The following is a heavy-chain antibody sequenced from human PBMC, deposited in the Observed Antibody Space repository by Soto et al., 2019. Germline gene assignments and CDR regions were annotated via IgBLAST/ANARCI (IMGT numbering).Heavy chain of an antibody. D-gene: IGHD2-2*01. CDR2: INPNSGGT. CDR3: ARVVVVPASNYYYYGMGV. V-gene: IGHV1-2*02. Sequence: GASVKVSCKASGYTFTGYYMHWVRQAPGQGLEWMGWINPNSGGTNYAQKFQGRVTMTRDTSISTAYMELSRLRSDDTALYYCARVVVVPASNYYYYGMGVWGQGSTFTLSS. J-gene: IGHJ6*02. CDR1: GYTFTGYY.